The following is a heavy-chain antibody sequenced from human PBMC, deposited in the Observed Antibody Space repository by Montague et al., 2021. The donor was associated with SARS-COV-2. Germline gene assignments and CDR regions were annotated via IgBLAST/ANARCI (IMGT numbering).Heavy chain of an antibody. D-gene: IGHD2-2*01. CDR3: ARARQDVVVPALGIGAYYYYYYMDV. Sequence: SETLSLTCAVFDGSFSNFYWSWIRQPPGKGLEWIGEINHSGSTNYNPSIKSRVTISVDTYKNQFSLKLSSVTAADTAVYYCARARQDVVVPALGIGAYYYYYYMDVWGKGTTVTVSS. V-gene: IGHV4-34*01. CDR2: INHSGST. CDR1: DGSFSNFY. J-gene: IGHJ6*03.